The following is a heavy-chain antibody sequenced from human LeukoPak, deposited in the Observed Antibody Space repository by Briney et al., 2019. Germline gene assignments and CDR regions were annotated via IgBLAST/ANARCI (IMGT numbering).Heavy chain of an antibody. V-gene: IGHV4-59*08. CDR1: GGSISSHY. Sequence: PSETLSLTCSVSGGSISSHYWSWIRQPPGKGLEWIGYIYYSGSTNYNPSLKSRVTISVDTSKNQFSLKLSSVTAADTAVYYCARQLVAHSVYFDYWGQGTLVAVSS. D-gene: IGHD2-15*01. CDR3: ARQLVAHSVYFDY. J-gene: IGHJ4*02. CDR2: IYYSGST.